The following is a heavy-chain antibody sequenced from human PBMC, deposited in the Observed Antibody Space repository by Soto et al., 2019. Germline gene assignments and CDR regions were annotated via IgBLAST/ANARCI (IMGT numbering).Heavy chain of an antibody. Sequence: QVQLVQSGAEVKKPGSSVKVSCKASGGTFSSYAISWVRQAPGQGLEWMGGIIPIFGTANYAQKFQGRVTITADESTSTAYMELSSLRXEXXXXXXXXXXXXXXXXXXXXXXXGQXTTVTVSS. CDR3: XXXXXXXXXXXXXXX. CDR2: IIPIFGTA. J-gene: IGHJ6*01. CDR1: GGTFSSYA. V-gene: IGHV1-69*12.